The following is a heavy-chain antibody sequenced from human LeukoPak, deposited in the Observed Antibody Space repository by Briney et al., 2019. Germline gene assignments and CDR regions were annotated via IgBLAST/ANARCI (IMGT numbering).Heavy chain of an antibody. D-gene: IGHD3-22*01. CDR1: GGTFSSYG. CDR2: IIPVFGTP. J-gene: IGHJ5*02. Sequence: SVKVSCKASGGTFSSYGISWVRQAPGQGLEWMGRIIPVFGTPNYAQKFQGRVTISTDESTSTVYMQLDTLKSEDTAVYYCARGPQLIRDWFDPWGPGTLVTVSS. CDR3: ARGPQLIRDWFDP. V-gene: IGHV1-69*05.